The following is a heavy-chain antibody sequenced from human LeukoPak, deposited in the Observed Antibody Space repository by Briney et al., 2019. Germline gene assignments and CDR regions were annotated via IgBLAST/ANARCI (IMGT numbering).Heavy chain of an antibody. J-gene: IGHJ6*03. V-gene: IGHV1-2*02. Sequence: GASVKVSCKASGYTFTGYYMHWVRQAPGQGLEWMGWINPNSGDINYAQKFQGRVTVTRDTSISTAYMELSGLTSDDTAVYYCARTAYQFGDYFYYMNVWGTGTTVTVSS. D-gene: IGHD2-21*01. CDR1: GYTFTGYY. CDR2: INPNSGDI. CDR3: ARTAYQFGDYFYYMNV.